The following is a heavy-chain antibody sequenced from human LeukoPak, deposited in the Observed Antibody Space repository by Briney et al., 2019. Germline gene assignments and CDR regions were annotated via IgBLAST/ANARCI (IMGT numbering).Heavy chain of an antibody. CDR1: GFTFSIYD. Sequence: QPGGSLRLSCAASGFTFSIYDMHWVRQATGKGREWVSAFGTAGDTYYPGSVKGRFPISRENAQNPSYLQMNSLEAGDPAGYYRPRAAYGDPNWFDPWGQGTLVTVSS. CDR3: PRAAYGDPNWFDP. J-gene: IGHJ5*02. D-gene: IGHD4-17*01. CDR2: FGTAGDT. V-gene: IGHV3-13*04.